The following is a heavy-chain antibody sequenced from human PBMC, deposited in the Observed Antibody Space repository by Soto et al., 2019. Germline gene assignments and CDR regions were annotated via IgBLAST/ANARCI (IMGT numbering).Heavy chain of an antibody. J-gene: IGHJ6*02. CDR2: ISDDGDST. CDR1: GFTFSDNA. V-gene: IGHV3-23*01. Sequence: EVQLLESGGGLVQPGGSLRLSCGASGFTFSDNAMTLVRQAPGKGLEWVSSISDDGDSTYYADSVKCRFTISRDNSKNTLFLQMSRLGAEDTAVYYCAKSLSTAVNYGLDVWGQGTSVTVSS. D-gene: IGHD2-2*01. CDR3: AKSLSTAVNYGLDV.